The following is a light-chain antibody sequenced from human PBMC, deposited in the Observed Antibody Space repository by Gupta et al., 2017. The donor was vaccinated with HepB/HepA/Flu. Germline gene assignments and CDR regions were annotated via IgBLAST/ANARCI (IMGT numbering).Light chain of an antibody. CDR2: VAS. V-gene: IGKV3-20*01. J-gene: IGKJ1*01. CDR3: QQYGNSPRT. Sequence: EVVLTQSPGTLSLSPGERATLSCRASQNVLNNYLAWYQQKPGQAPKLLLYVASSRATGIPDRFRGSGSGTDFTLTISRLNPEDSAVYYCQQYGNSPRTFGQGTKVEIK. CDR1: QNVLNNY.